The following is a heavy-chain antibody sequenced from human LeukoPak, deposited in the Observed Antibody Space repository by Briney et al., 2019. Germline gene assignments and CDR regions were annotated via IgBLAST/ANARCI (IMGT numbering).Heavy chain of an antibody. CDR2: ISAYNGNT. Sequence: ASVKVSCKASGYTFTSYGISWVRQAPGQGLEWMGWISAYNGNTNYAQKLQGRVTMTTDTSTSTAYMELRSLRSDDTAVYYCARLSGPYGDYLWEAGGPDYWGQGTLVTVSS. J-gene: IGHJ4*02. V-gene: IGHV1-18*01. CDR3: ARLSGPYGDYLWEAGGPDY. D-gene: IGHD4-17*01. CDR1: GYTFTSYG.